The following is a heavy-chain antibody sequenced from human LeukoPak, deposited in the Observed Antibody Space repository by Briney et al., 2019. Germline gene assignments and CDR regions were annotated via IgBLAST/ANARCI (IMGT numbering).Heavy chain of an antibody. J-gene: IGHJ4*02. Sequence: PGGSLRLSCAASGFTFSSYAMSWVRQAPGEGLEWVSAMSGSAGSTYYADSVKGRFTISRDNSKNTLYLQMNSLRAEDTAVYYCAKARYVWGSYHYWGQGTLVTVSS. D-gene: IGHD3-16*02. V-gene: IGHV3-23*01. CDR2: MSGSAGST. CDR3: AKARYVWGSYHY. CDR1: GFTFSSYA.